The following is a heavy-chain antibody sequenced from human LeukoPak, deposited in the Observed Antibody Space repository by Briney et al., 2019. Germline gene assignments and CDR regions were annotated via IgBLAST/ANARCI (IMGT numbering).Heavy chain of an antibody. J-gene: IGHJ5*02. CDR1: GYTFTSYG. Sequence: ASVKVSCRASGYTFTSYGISWVRQAPGQGLEWMGWISAYNGNTNYAQKLQGRVTMTTDTSTSTDYMELRSVRSDDPAVYYCARAAPPARYCSGGSCYSGIWFDPWGQGTLVTVSS. D-gene: IGHD2-15*01. CDR2: ISAYNGNT. CDR3: ARAAPPARYCSGGSCYSGIWFDP. V-gene: IGHV1-18*01.